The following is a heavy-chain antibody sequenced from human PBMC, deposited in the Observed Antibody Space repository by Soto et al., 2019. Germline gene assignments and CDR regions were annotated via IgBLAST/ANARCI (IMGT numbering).Heavy chain of an antibody. D-gene: IGHD4-17*01. CDR3: ARDSMTTVTRYFDY. CDR2: IYYSGSI. CDR1: GGSISSGDYY. V-gene: IGHV4-30-4*01. J-gene: IGHJ4*02. Sequence: SETLSLTCTVSGGSISSGDYYWSWIRQPPGKGLEWIGYIYYSGSIYYNPSLKSRVTISVDTSKNQFSLKLSSVTAADTAVYYCARDSMTTVTRYFDYWGQGTLVTSPQ.